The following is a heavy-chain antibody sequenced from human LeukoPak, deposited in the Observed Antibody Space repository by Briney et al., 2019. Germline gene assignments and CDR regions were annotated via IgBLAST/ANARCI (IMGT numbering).Heavy chain of an antibody. Sequence: SQTLSLTCAISGDSVSRNSFAWNWIRQSPSRCLEWLGRTYYRSRWYNDYAVSVKSRITIDPETSKNQFSLQLTSVIPEDTAVYYCARDVYNYFDYWGQGTLVTVSS. CDR3: ARDVYNYFDY. D-gene: IGHD5-24*01. V-gene: IGHV6-1*01. CDR1: GDSVSRNSFA. J-gene: IGHJ4*02. CDR2: TYYRSRWYN.